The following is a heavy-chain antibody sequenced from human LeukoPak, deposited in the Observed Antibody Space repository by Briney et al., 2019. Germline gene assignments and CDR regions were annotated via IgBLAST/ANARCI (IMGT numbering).Heavy chain of an antibody. CDR2: IYYSGST. CDR1: GGSISSYY. V-gene: IGHV4-59*01. D-gene: IGHD3-10*01. J-gene: IGHJ4*02. Sequence: SETLSLTCTVSGGSISSYYWSWIRQPPGKGLEWIGYIYYSGSTNYNPSLKSRVTISVDTSKNQFSLKLSSVTAADTAVYYCARAETMVRGVIKREEFDYWGQGTLVTVSS. CDR3: ARAETMVRGVIKREEFDY.